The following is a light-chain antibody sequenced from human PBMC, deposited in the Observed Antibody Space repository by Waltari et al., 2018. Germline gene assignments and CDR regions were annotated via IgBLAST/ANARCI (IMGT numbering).Light chain of an antibody. CDR2: EAS. CDR1: QSISSN. J-gene: IGKJ5*01. CDR3: QQYNHWPPIT. Sequence: EIVMTQSPDTLSVSPGERAPFSCRASQSISSNLAWYQQKPGQGPRLLIYEASTRATSTPARFSGSGSGTDFTLTISSLQSEDSAVYYCQQYNHWPPITFGQGTRLEIK. V-gene: IGKV3-15*01.